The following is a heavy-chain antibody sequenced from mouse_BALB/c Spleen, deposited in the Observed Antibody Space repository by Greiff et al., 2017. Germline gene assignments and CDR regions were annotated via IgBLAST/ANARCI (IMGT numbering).Heavy chain of an antibody. D-gene: IGHD1-1*01. CDR1: GFAFSSYD. CDR2: ISSGGGST. CDR3: ARDYGSSPGYAMDY. V-gene: IGHV5-12-1*01. J-gene: IGHJ4*01. Sequence: EVHLVESGGGLVKPGGSLKLSCAASGFAFSSYDMSWVRQTPEKRLEWVAYISSGGGSTYYPDTVKGRFTISRDNAKNTLYLQMSSLKSEDTAMYYCARDYGSSPGYAMDYWGQGTSVTVSS.